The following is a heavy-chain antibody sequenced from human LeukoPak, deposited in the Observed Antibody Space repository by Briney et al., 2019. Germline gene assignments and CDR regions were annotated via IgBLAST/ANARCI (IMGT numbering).Heavy chain of an antibody. J-gene: IGHJ4*02. Sequence: SETLSLTCAVYGGSFSGYYWSWIRQPPGKGLEWIGEINRSGSTNYNPSLKSRVTISVDTSKNQFSLKLSSVTAADTAVYYCARTRPKVGATLPGPYYFDYWGQGTLVTVSS. CDR3: ARTRPKVGATLPGPYYFDY. CDR2: INRSGST. D-gene: IGHD1-26*01. CDR1: GGSFSGYY. V-gene: IGHV4-34*01.